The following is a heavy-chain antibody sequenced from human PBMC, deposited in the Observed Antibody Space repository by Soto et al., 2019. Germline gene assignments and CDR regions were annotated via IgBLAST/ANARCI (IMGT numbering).Heavy chain of an antibody. D-gene: IGHD3-22*01. Sequence: DVQLMEAGGCLVQPGGSLRLSCAASGFTFSYYWMTWVRQAPGKGLEWVANIRRDGGEEHYVDSVKGRFSVPRDNAKESLYLQMNSLRIEDTAVYSGARDAPYRDSSFYYDVFDIWVHGTMVTVSS. CDR3: ARDAPYRDSSFYYDVFDI. CDR1: GFTFSYYW. V-gene: IGHV3-7*05. J-gene: IGHJ3*02. CDR2: IRRDGGEE.